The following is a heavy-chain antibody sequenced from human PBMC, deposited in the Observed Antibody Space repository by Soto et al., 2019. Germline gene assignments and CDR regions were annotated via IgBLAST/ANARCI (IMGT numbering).Heavy chain of an antibody. CDR2: INHSGST. V-gene: IGHV4-34*01. J-gene: IGHJ4*02. Sequence: PSETLSLTCAVYGGSFSGYYWSWIRQPPGKGLEWIGEINHSGSTSYNPSLKSRVTISVDTSKNQFSLKLSSVTAADTAVYYCARGGGYYETRYYFDYWGQGTLVTVSS. CDR1: GGSFSGYY. CDR3: ARGGGYYETRYYFDY. D-gene: IGHD3-22*01.